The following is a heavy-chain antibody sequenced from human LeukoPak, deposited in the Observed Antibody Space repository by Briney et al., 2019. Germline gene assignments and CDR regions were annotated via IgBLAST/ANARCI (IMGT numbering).Heavy chain of an antibody. D-gene: IGHD3-3*01. Sequence: SETLSLTCTVSGGSIGSGTYYWGRIRQSPGKGLEWIGSIYYSGSTNYNPSLKSRVTISVDTSKNQFSLKLSSVTAADTAVYYCARVGNPLVTVFAWFDPWGQGTLVTVSS. V-gene: IGHV4-39*07. CDR2: IYYSGST. CDR1: GGSIGSGTYY. CDR3: ARVGNPLVTVFAWFDP. J-gene: IGHJ5*02.